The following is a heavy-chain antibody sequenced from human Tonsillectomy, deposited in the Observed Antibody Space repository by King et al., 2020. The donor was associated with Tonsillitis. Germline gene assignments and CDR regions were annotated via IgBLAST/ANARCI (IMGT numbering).Heavy chain of an antibody. CDR1: GFTFSSYG. CDR3: ARGPYDFWSGYYNRGFDY. CDR2: MWYDGSNK. J-gene: IGHJ4*02. D-gene: IGHD3-3*01. Sequence: VQLVESGGGVVQPGRSLRLSCAASGFTFSSYGMHWVRQAPGKGLEWVAVMWYDGSNKYYADSVKGRFTISRDNSKNTLYLQMNSLRAEDTAVYYCARGPYDFWSGYYNRGFDYWGQGTLVTVSS. V-gene: IGHV3-33*08.